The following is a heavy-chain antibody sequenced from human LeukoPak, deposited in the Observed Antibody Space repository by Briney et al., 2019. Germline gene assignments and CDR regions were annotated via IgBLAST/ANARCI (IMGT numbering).Heavy chain of an antibody. CDR1: GGSISSGSYY. J-gene: IGHJ5*02. CDR2: IYTSGST. V-gene: IGHV4-61*02. CDR3: ARVRIQLFWFDP. Sequence: PSQTLSLTCTVSGGSISSGSYYWSWIRQPAGKGLEWIGRIYTSGSTNYNPSLKSRVTISVDTSKNQFSLKLSSVTAADTAVYYCARVRIQLFWFDPWGQGTLVTVSS. D-gene: IGHD5-18*01.